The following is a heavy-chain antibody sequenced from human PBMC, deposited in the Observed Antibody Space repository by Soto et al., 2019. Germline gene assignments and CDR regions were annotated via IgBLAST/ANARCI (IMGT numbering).Heavy chain of an antibody. J-gene: IGHJ4*02. CDR1: GFTFSSYA. Sequence: QPGGSMRLSCAASGFTFSSYAMSWVRQAPGKGLEWVSAISYDGGNKYYADSVKGRFTISRDNSKNTLYLQMNSLRAEDTAVYYCAKDLEAPPGYCSGGSCPRAPDYWGQGTLVTVSS. CDR2: ISYDGGNK. V-gene: IGHV3-30*18. D-gene: IGHD2-15*01. CDR3: AKDLEAPPGYCSGGSCPRAPDY.